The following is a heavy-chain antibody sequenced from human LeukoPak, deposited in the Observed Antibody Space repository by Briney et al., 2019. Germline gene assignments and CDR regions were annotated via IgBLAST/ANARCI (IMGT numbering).Heavy chain of an antibody. CDR1: GFTFSSYA. CDR2: ISYDGSNK. V-gene: IGHV3-30-3*01. Sequence: PGGSLRLSCAASGFTFSSYATHWVRQAPGKGLEWVAVISYDGSNKYYADSVKGRFTISRDNSKNTLYLQMNSLRAEDTAVYYCASPPSYYYYGMDVWGQGTTVTVSS. CDR3: ASPPSYYYYGMDV. J-gene: IGHJ6*02.